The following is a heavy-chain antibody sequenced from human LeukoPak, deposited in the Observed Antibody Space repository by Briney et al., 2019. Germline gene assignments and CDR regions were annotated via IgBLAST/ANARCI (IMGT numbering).Heavy chain of an antibody. J-gene: IGHJ4*01. D-gene: IGHD3-3*01. CDR3: ARDLGFWSGPDY. CDR2: IYYSGST. Sequence: SETLSLTCTVSGGSISTYYWSWIRQPPGKGLEWIGNIYYSGSTNYNPSLKSRVTISVDTSKNQFSLRLNSMTAADTAVYYCARDLGFWSGPDYWGHGTLVTVSS. V-gene: IGHV4-59*12. CDR1: GGSISTYY.